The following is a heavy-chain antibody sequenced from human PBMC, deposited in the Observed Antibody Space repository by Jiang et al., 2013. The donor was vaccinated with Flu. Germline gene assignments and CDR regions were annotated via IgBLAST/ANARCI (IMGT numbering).Heavy chain of an antibody. V-gene: IGHV3-48*03. J-gene: IGHJ4*02. Sequence: VSYISSSGSTIYYADSVKGRFTISRDNAKNSLYLQMNSLRAEDTAVYYCARDAYYYDSSGYRLRAGDYWGQGTLVTVSS. CDR2: ISSSGSTI. D-gene: IGHD3-22*01. CDR3: ARDAYYYDSSGYRLRAGDY.